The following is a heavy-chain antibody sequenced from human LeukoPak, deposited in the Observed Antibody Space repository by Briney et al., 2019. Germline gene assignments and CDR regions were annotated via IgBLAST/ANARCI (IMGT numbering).Heavy chain of an antibody. D-gene: IGHD6-13*01. CDR1: GFTLSPYS. J-gene: IGHJ5*02. Sequence: GGSLRLSCAASGFTLSPYSMNWVRQAPGRGLEWVSYISSSSAIMYYADSVKGRFTVSRDNAKNSLYLQLNSLRDEDTAVYYCARDRWYSIDLWGQGTLVTVSS. CDR2: ISSSSAIM. CDR3: ARDRWYSIDL. V-gene: IGHV3-48*02.